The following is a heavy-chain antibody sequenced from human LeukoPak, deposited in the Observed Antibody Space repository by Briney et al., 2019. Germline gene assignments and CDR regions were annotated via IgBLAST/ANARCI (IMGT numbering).Heavy chain of an antibody. V-gene: IGHV3-21*01. CDR3: ARDNIAAAARDY. J-gene: IGHJ4*02. CDR1: GFTFSSYA. D-gene: IGHD6-13*01. CDR2: ISSSSSYI. Sequence: GGSLRLSCAASGFTFSSYAMSWVRQAPGKGLEWVSSISSSSSYIYYADSVKGRFTISRDNAKNSLYLQMNSLRAEDTAVYYCARDNIAAAARDYWGQGTLVTVSS.